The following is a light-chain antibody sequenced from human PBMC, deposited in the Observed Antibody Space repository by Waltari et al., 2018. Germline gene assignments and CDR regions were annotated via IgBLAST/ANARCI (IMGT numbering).Light chain of an antibody. CDR3: QQYYTTPCT. Sequence: DIVLTQSPDSLALSLGERATISCRFSQSVLSSTNSNNYLAWYQQRPGQPPKLPFYWASARVSGVPDRFDCSWSGTDFTLTISSLQAEDLAVYYCQQYYTTPCTFGQGTRLEIK. V-gene: IGKV4-1*01. CDR1: QSVLSSTNSNNY. J-gene: IGKJ2*02. CDR2: WAS.